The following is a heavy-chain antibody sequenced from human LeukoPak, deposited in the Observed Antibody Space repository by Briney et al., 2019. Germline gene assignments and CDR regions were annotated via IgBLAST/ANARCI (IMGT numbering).Heavy chain of an antibody. CDR3: ARGFWDY. J-gene: IGHJ4*02. CDR1: GYTFSNYA. D-gene: IGHD3-3*01. V-gene: IGHV1-3*01. Sequence: ASVKVSCKASGYTFSNYAMHWVRQAPGQRLEWMGWINAGNDNTKYSQNFQGRVTITRDTSASTVYMELSDLRSEDTAVYYCARGFWDYWGQGTLVTVSS. CDR2: INAGNDNT.